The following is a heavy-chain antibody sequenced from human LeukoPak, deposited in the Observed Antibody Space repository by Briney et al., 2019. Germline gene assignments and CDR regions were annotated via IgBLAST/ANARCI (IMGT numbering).Heavy chain of an antibody. Sequence: SETLSLTCTVSGGSISSYYWSWIRQPPGKGLEWIGRIYPSGNTNYSPSFKSRVTMSLDTSKNQFSLKLSSVTAADTAVYYCARGSDYYGSGTPDAFGIWGQGTMVTVSS. CDR3: ARGSDYYGSGTPDAFGI. J-gene: IGHJ3*02. V-gene: IGHV4-4*07. CDR2: IYPSGNT. D-gene: IGHD3-10*01. CDR1: GGSISSYY.